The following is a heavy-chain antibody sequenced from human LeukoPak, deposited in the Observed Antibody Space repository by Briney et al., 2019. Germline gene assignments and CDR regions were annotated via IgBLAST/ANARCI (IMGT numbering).Heavy chain of an antibody. CDR3: ARDGWRDDYVWGSYPNWFDP. V-gene: IGHV1-46*01. CDR2: INPSGGST. D-gene: IGHD3-16*01. Sequence: GASVKVSCKASGYTFTSYYMHWVRQAPGQGLEWMGIINPSGGSTSYAQKVQGRVTMTRDMATSTVYMELSRLRSDDTAVYYCARDGWRDDYVWGSYPNWFDPWGQGTLVTVSS. CDR1: GYTFTSYY. J-gene: IGHJ5*02.